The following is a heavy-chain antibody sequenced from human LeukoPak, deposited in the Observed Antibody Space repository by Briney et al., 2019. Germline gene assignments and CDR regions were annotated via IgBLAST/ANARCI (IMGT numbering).Heavy chain of an antibody. CDR3: ARVGRPSGYYSPCRY. Sequence: GASVKVSCKASGYTFTSYDINWVRQATGQGLEWMGWMNPNSGNTGYAQKFQGRVTMTRNTSISTAYMELSSLRSEDTAVYYCARVGRPSGYYSPCRYWGQGTLVTVSS. CDR1: GYTFTSYD. CDR2: MNPNSGNT. J-gene: IGHJ4*02. V-gene: IGHV1-8*01. D-gene: IGHD3-22*01.